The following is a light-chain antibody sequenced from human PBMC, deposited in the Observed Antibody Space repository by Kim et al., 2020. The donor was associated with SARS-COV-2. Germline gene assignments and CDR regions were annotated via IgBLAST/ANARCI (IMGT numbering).Light chain of an antibody. J-gene: IGLJ3*02. CDR1: NSDIGGDNY. CDR2: DVT. V-gene: IGLV2-14*03. Sequence: GQSITISCTGTNSDIGGDNYVSWYQHHPGKAPKLLIYDVTKRPSGVSNRFSGSKSGSTASLTISGLQAEDEADYYCSSYTSSKTWLFGGGTQLTVL. CDR3: SSYTSSKTWL.